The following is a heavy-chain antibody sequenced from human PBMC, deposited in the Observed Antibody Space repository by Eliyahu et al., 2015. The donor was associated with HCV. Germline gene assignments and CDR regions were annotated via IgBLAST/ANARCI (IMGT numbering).Heavy chain of an antibody. V-gene: IGHV3-33*01. J-gene: IGHJ4*02. CDR1: GFTFSNYG. D-gene: IGHD5-18*01. CDR2: IWYDGTNK. Sequence: QVQLVESGGGVVQPGRSLRLSCAVSGFTFSNYGMHWVRQAPGKGLGWVAVIWYDGTNKNYADSVKGRFTISRDNSKNTLYLQMKSLRVEDTAVYYCAREEGYGVPDYWGQGTLVTVSS. CDR3: AREEGYGVPDY.